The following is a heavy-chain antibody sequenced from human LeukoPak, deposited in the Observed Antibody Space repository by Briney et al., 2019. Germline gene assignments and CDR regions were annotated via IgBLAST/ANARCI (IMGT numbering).Heavy chain of an antibody. CDR1: GYTFTTYG. Sequence: ASVKVSCKASGYTFTTYGISWVRQAPGQGLEWMGWISAYNGNTNYAQMLQGRVTMTTDTSTSTAYMELRSLRSDDTAVYYCARDYSGDSDYYFDYRGQGTLVTVSS. D-gene: IGHD1-26*01. J-gene: IGHJ4*02. CDR3: ARDYSGDSDYYFDY. CDR2: ISAYNGNT. V-gene: IGHV1-18*01.